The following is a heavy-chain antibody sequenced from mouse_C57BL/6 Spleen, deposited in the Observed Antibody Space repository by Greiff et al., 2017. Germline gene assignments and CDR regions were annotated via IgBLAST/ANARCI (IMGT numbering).Heavy chain of an antibody. D-gene: IGHD2-1*01. CDR2: IDPSDSYT. Sequence: QVQLLQPGAELVKPGASVKLSCKASGYTFTSYWMQWVKQRPGQGLEWIGEIDPSDSYTNYNQKFKGKATFTVDTSSSTAYMQLSSLTSEDSAVYDCARGNYGNLYYAMDYWGQGTSVTVSS. V-gene: IGHV1-50*01. CDR1: GYTFTSYW. J-gene: IGHJ4*01. CDR3: ARGNYGNLYYAMDY.